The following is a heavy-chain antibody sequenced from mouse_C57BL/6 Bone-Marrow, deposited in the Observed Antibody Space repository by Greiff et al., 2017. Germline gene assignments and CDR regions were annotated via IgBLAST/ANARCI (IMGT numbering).Heavy chain of an antibody. V-gene: IGHV3-6*01. CDR3: ASIYYYGSSGYFDV. CDR2: ISYDGSN. D-gene: IGHD1-1*01. CDR1: GYSITSGYY. J-gene: IGHJ1*03. Sequence: EVHLVESGPGLVKPSQSLSLTCSVTGYSITSGYYWNWIRQFPGNKLEWMGYISYDGSNNYNPSLKNRISITRDTSKNQFFLKLNSVTTEDTATYYCASIYYYGSSGYFDVWGTGTTVTVSS.